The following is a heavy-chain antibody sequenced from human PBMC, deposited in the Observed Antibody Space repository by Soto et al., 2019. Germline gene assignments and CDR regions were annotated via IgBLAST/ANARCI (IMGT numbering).Heavy chain of an antibody. D-gene: IGHD2-2*01. Sequence: GSSVKVSCKASGYTFTGYYIHWVREAPGQGLEWMGWINPQTGGTSYAQKFQGRVTLSRDTSINTAYLELSRLRFDDAAVYFCARERYQVISDGMDVWCQGTTVTVS. CDR3: ARERYQVISDGMDV. CDR1: GYTFTGYY. V-gene: IGHV1-2*02. CDR2: INPQTGGT. J-gene: IGHJ6*02.